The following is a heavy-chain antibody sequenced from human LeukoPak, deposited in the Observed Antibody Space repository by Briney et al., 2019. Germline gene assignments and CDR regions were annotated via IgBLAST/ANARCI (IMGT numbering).Heavy chain of an antibody. CDR3: ATPPYCSGGSCYSRGYYFDY. CDR1: GYTLTELS. CDR2: FDPEDGET. V-gene: IGHV1-24*01. J-gene: IGHJ4*02. D-gene: IGHD2-15*01. Sequence: ASVKVSCKVSGYTLTELSMHWVRQAPGKGLEWMGGFDPEDGETIYAQKFQGRVTMTEDTSTDTAYVELSSLRSEDTAVYYCATPPYCSGGSCYSRGYYFDYWGQGTLVTVSS.